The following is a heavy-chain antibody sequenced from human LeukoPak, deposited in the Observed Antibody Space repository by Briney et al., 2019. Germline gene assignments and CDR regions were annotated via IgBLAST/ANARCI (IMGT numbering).Heavy chain of an antibody. CDR1: GGSISGKY. CDR3: GRAPLGPGDGFDS. V-gene: IGHV4-4*07. CDR2: INTSGNT. D-gene: IGHD3-16*01. Sequence: SETLSLTCIVSGGSISGKYWSWIRQPAGKGLEWIGRINTSGNTNYNPSLKSRVTILLDTSRNQFSLKLTSVTAADTAVYYCGRAPLGPGDGFDSWGQGTLVTVSS. J-gene: IGHJ5*01.